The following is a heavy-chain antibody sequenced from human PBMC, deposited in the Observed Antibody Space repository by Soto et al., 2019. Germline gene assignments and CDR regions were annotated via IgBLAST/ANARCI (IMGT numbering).Heavy chain of an antibody. Sequence: QITLKESGPTVVKPTETLTLTCTFSGFSLTTSGVGVGWVSQSPGKAPEWLALIYRDDDKRYSTSLKRRLTITKDTSKNQVVLTMANVDPADTATYYCAHRVLRTVFGLVTTTAIYFDFWGQGTPVVVSS. CDR1: GFSLTTSGVG. J-gene: IGHJ4*02. V-gene: IGHV2-5*02. CDR3: AHRVLRTVFGLVTTTAIYFDF. D-gene: IGHD3-3*01. CDR2: IYRDDDK.